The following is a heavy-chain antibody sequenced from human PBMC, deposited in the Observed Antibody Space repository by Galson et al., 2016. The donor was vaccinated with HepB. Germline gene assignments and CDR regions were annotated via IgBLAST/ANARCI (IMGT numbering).Heavy chain of an antibody. CDR3: AKDPTYYDFWSGYYPSYYYYGLDV. D-gene: IGHD3-3*01. J-gene: IGHJ6*02. CDR1: GFTFSNYG. CDR2: ISYDGRNK. Sequence: SLRLSCAASGFTFSNYGMHWVRQAPGKGLEWVAVISYDGRNKHYADSVRGRFTISRDNSKNTLYLQMNSLRAEDTAVYYCAKDPTYYDFWSGYYPSYYYYGLDVWGQGTTVTVSS. V-gene: IGHV3-30*18.